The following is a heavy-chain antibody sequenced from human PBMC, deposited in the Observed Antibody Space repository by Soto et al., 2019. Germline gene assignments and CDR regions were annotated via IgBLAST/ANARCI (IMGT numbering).Heavy chain of an antibody. V-gene: IGHV3-48*01. CDR3: AREVGDLNWFDP. CDR1: GFTFSSYS. CDR2: ISSSSSNI. Sequence: EVQLVESGGGLVQPGGSLRLSCAASGFTFSSYSMNWVRQAPGKRLEWVSYISSSSSNIYYADSVKGRFTISRDNAKNSLYRQMNSLSAEDTAVYYCAREVGDLNWFDPWGQGTLVTVSS. D-gene: IGHD4-17*01. J-gene: IGHJ5*02.